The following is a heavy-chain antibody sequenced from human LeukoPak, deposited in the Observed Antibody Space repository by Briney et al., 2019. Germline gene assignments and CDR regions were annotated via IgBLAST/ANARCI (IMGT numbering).Heavy chain of an antibody. J-gene: IGHJ4*02. Sequence: ASVKVSCKASGYTFTSYAMHWVRQAPGQGLEWMGWINAGNGNTKYSQKFQGRVTITRDTSASTAYMELSSLRSEDTAVYYCAIDYGSGSYYRTTLDYWGQGTLVTVSS. CDR3: AIDYGSGSYYRTTLDY. V-gene: IGHV1-3*01. CDR2: INAGNGNT. CDR1: GYTFTSYA. D-gene: IGHD3-10*01.